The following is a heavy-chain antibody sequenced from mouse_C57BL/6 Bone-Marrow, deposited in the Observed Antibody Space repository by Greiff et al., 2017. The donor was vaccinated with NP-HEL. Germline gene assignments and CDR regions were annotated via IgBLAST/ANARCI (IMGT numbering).Heavy chain of an antibody. CDR2: IHPNSGST. Sequence: QVQLQQPGAELVKPGASVKLSCKASGYTFTSYWMHWVKQRPGQGLEWIGMIHPNSGSTNYNEKFKSKATLTVDKSSSTAYMQLSSLTSEDSAVYYCARDAPNSDFDYWGQGTTLTGSS. CDR3: ARDAPNSDFDY. V-gene: IGHV1-64*01. J-gene: IGHJ2*01. CDR1: GYTFTSYW. D-gene: IGHD4-1*01.